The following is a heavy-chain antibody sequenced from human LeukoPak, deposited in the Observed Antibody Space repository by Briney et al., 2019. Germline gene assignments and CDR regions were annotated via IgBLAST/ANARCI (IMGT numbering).Heavy chain of an antibody. D-gene: IGHD2-8*01. J-gene: IGHJ6*02. Sequence: GGSLRLSCAASGFTFRDYYMTWLRQAPGKGLEWLSYISNSGSTVFYADSIKGRFTVSRDNAKRSLYLQIESLRDDDTAVYHCALGTINKDYYFGMDVWGQGTTVTASS. V-gene: IGHV3-11*01. CDR3: ALGTINKDYYFGMDV. CDR2: ISNSGSTV. CDR1: GFTFRDYY.